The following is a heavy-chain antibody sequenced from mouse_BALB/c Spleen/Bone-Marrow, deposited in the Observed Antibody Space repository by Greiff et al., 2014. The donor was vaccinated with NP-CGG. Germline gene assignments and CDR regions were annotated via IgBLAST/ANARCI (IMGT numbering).Heavy chain of an antibody. CDR1: GSTFTSSW. Sequence: VPLLPSXSVLVWPGASVKLSCKASGSTFTSSWMPWAKQRPGQGLEWLGEIHPNSDNTNYNEKFKGKATLTVDTSSSTTYVDLSSLTSEDSAVYYCARHHRYAYYFDYWGQGTTLTVSS. D-gene: IGHD2-14*01. CDR3: ARHHRYAYYFDY. CDR2: IHPNSDNT. J-gene: IGHJ2*01. V-gene: IGHV1S130*01.